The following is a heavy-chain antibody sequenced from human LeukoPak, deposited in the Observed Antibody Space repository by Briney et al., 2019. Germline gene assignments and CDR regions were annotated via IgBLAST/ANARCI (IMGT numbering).Heavy chain of an antibody. V-gene: IGHV3-21*01. CDR3: ARDFEGVAWGAGY. CDR1: GFTFSRYS. Sequence: GGSLRLSCAASGFTFSRYSMNWVRQAPGKGLEWVSSMSVNSGLIYYADSVKGRFAVSRDNARNSLYLQMHTLRAEHTAVYYCARDFEGVAWGAGYCGQASLVTASS. CDR2: MSVNSGLI. J-gene: IGHJ4*02. D-gene: IGHD7-27*01.